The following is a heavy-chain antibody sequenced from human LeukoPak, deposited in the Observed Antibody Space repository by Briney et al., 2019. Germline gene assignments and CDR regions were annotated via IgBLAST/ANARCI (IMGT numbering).Heavy chain of an antibody. D-gene: IGHD6-19*01. CDR2: ISGSGGST. V-gene: IGHV3-23*01. CDR3: AKPLTSGWIEYFQH. Sequence: GGSLRLSCAASGFTFSSYAMSWVRQAPGKGLEWVSAISGSGGSTYYADSVKGRFTISRDNSKNTLYLQMNSLRAEDTAVYYRAKPLTSGWIEYFQHWGQGTLVTVSS. J-gene: IGHJ1*01. CDR1: GFTFSSYA.